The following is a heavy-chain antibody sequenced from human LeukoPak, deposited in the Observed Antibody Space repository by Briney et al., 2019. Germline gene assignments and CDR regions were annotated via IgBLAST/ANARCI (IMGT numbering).Heavy chain of an antibody. CDR2: IYYSGRT. V-gene: IGHV4-39*07. CDR3: ARDTGGLYYYDSSGYYRPDAFDI. J-gene: IGHJ3*02. Sequence: SETLSLTCTVSGGSISSSSYYWGWIRQPPGKGLEWIGSIYYSGRTNYNPSLKSRVTISVDTSKNQFSLKLSSVTAADTAVYYCARDTGGLYYYDSSGYYRPDAFDIWGQGTMVTVSS. CDR1: GGSISSSSYY. D-gene: IGHD3-22*01.